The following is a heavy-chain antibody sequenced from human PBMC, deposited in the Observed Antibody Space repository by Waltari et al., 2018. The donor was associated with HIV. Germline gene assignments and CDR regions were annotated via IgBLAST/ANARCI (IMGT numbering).Heavy chain of an antibody. D-gene: IGHD3-10*01. J-gene: IGHJ4*02. CDR1: GDSISSTSW. CDR3: ARVRSGWFGGRDS. V-gene: IGHV4-4*02. Sequence: QVQVQESGPGLVKPSGTLSLTCAVSGDSISSTSWWSWVRQPPGKGLEWIGEIYHSGTTSYNPSLKSRVTISVDKAKNQFSLKLSSVTAADTAVYYCARVRSGWFGGRDSWGQGTLVTVSS. CDR2: IYHSGTT.